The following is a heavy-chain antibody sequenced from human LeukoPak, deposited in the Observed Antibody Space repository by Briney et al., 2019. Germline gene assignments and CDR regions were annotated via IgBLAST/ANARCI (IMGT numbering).Heavy chain of an antibody. D-gene: IGHD3-22*01. Sequence: ASVKVSCKASGYTFTGYYMHWVRQAPGQGLEWMGWINPNSGGTNYAQKFQGRVTMTRDTSISTAYMELSRPRSDDTAVYYCARGGITMIVVVITLFDYWGQGTLVTVSS. CDR1: GYTFTGYY. V-gene: IGHV1-2*02. J-gene: IGHJ4*02. CDR2: INPNSGGT. CDR3: ARGGITMIVVVITLFDY.